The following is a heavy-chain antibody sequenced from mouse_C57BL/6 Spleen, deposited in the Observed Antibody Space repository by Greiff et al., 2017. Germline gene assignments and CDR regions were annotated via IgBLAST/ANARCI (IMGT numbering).Heavy chain of an antibody. D-gene: IGHD3-2*02. Sequence: VQLKQSGAELVKPGASVKLSCTASGFNIKDYYMHWVKQRTEQGLEWIGRIDPEDGETKYAPKFQGKATITADTSSNTAYLQLSSLTSEDTAVYYCASETAQATGSMDYWGQGTSVTVSS. CDR2: IDPEDGET. CDR3: ASETAQATGSMDY. V-gene: IGHV14-2*01. J-gene: IGHJ4*01. CDR1: GFNIKDYY.